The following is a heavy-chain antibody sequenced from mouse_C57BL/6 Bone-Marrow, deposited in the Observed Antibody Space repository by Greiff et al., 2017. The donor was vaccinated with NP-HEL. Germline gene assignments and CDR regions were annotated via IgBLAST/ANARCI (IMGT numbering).Heavy chain of an antibody. CDR3: ARGRRFAY. J-gene: IGHJ3*01. CDR2: ISDGGSYT. V-gene: IGHV5-4*01. CDR1: GFTFSSYA. D-gene: IGHD2-12*01. Sequence: EVQLVESGGGLVKPGGSLKLSCAASGFTFSSYAMSWVRQTPDKRLEWVATISDGGSYTYYPDNVKGRFTISRDNAKNNLYLQMSHLKSEDTAMYYCARGRRFAYWGQGTLVTVSA.